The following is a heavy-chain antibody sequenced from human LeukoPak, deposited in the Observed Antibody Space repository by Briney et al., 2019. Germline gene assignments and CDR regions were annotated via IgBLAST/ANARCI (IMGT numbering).Heavy chain of an antibody. CDR2: ISSSSSYI. Sequence: GGSLRLSCAASGFTFSSYSMNWVRQAPGKGLEWVSSISSSSSYIYYADSVKGRFTISRDNAKNPLYLQMNSLRAEDTAVYYCARGPSYSSGWYGGRNWFDPWGQGTLVTVSS. J-gene: IGHJ5*02. CDR1: GFTFSSYS. V-gene: IGHV3-21*01. D-gene: IGHD6-19*01. CDR3: ARGPSYSSGWYGGRNWFDP.